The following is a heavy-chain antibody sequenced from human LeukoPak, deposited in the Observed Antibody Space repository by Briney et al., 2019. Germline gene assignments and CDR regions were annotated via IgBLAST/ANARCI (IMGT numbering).Heavy chain of an antibody. Sequence: GGSLRLSCAASGFTFSSYGMHWVRQAPGKGREWVAVIWYDGSNKYYADSVKGRFTISRDNSKNTLYLQMNSLRAEDTAVYYCARGRGYYDSPWDVWGQGTTVTVSS. CDR1: GFTFSSYG. V-gene: IGHV3-33*01. CDR2: IWYDGSNK. CDR3: ARGRGYYDSPWDV. D-gene: IGHD3-22*01. J-gene: IGHJ6*02.